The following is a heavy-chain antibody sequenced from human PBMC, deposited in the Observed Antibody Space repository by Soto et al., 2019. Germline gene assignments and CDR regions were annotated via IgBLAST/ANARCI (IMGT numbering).Heavy chain of an antibody. CDR2: ISGSGGST. CDR3: AKEILTDSPAPDYYGMDV. CDR1: GFTFSSYA. V-gene: IGHV3-23*01. J-gene: IGHJ6*02. Sequence: AGGSLRLSCAASGFTFSSYAMSWVRQAPGKGLEWVSAISGSGGSTYYADSVKGRFTISRDNSKNTLYLQMNSLRAEDTAVYYCAKEILTDSPAPDYYGMDVWGQGTTVTVSS. D-gene: IGHD3-9*01.